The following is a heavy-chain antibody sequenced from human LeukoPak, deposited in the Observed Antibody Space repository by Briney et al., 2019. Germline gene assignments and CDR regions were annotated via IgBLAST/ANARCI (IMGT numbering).Heavy chain of an antibody. V-gene: IGHV4-39*01. D-gene: IGHD2-8*01. J-gene: IGHJ4*02. CDR3: ARNNTLMMYPRGGEDKGFDY. CDR2: IYYSGST. CDR1: GGSISSGSYY. Sequence: PSETLSLTCTVSGGSISSGSYYWGWIRQPPGKGLEWIGSIYYSGSTHYNPSLKSRVTISVDTSKHEFSLKLSSVTAADTAVYYCARNNTLMMYPRGGEDKGFDYWGQGTLVTVSS.